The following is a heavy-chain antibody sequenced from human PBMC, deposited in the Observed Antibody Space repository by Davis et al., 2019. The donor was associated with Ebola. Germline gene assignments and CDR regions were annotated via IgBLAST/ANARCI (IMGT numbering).Heavy chain of an antibody. CDR1: GFTFSRSW. CDR2: IKPDGSAE. CDR3: AKAIAVPGTISPNVWDV. V-gene: IGHV3-7*03. Sequence: PGGSLRLSCVVSGFTFSRSWMSWVRQVPGKGLELVANIKPDGSAEYYVDSVKGRFTISRDNSKNTLYLQMNSLRAEDRAIYYCAKAIAVPGTISPNVWDVWGQGTTVTVSS. D-gene: IGHD6-19*01. J-gene: IGHJ6*02.